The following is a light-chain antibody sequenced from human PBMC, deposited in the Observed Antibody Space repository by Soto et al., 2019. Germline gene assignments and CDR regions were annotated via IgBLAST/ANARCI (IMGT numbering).Light chain of an antibody. Sequence: EIVLTQSPATLSLSPGERVTLSCRASQSVGNSLAWYQQKPDQAPRILMYDASSRATGIAARFSGSGYGTDFTLTISRLEPEDFAVYYCQHRSDWPSFGQGTRLEIK. V-gene: IGKV3-11*01. CDR1: QSVGNS. J-gene: IGKJ5*01. CDR2: DAS. CDR3: QHRSDWPS.